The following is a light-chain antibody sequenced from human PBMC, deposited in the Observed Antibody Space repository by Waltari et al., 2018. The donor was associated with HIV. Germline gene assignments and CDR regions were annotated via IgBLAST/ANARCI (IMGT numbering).Light chain of an antibody. J-gene: IGKJ5*01. Sequence: EIVLTQSPATLSLFPGERATLSCRPSQSLSNYLAWYQQKPGQAPRLLIYDASNRATGIPARFSGSGSGTDFTLTISSREPEDFAVYYCQQRRSWPSTFGQGTRLEIK. CDR2: DAS. V-gene: IGKV3-11*01. CDR1: QSLSNY. CDR3: QQRRSWPST.